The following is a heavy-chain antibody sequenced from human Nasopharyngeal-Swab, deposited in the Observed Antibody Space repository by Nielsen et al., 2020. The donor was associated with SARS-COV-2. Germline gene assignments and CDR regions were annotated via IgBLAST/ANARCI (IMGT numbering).Heavy chain of an antibody. CDR3: AKDIYSSSWTPWYYYYGMDV. CDR1: GFTFDDYT. D-gene: IGHD6-13*01. Sequence: GGSLRLSCAASGFTFDDYTMHWVRQAPGKGLGWVPLISWDGGSTYYADSVKGRFTISRDNSKNSLYLQMNSLRTEDTALYYCAKDIYSSSWTPWYYYYGMDVWGQGTTVTVSS. V-gene: IGHV3-43*01. CDR2: ISWDGGST. J-gene: IGHJ6*02.